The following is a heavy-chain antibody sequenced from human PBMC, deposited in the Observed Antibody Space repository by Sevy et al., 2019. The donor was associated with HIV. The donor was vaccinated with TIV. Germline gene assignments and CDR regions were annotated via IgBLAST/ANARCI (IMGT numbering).Heavy chain of an antibody. V-gene: IGHV3-7*03. D-gene: IGHD2-21*02. J-gene: IGHJ4*02. CDR3: ARDHPSTAPFDY. CDR1: GFTFSNFW. CDR2: IKQDGSES. Sequence: GGSLRLSCAASGFTFSNFWMSWVRQAPGKGLEFVANIKQDGSESLYADSVKGRFTISRDNAKNSLFLQMNNLRVEETAVYYCARDHPSTAPFDYWGQGTLVTVSS.